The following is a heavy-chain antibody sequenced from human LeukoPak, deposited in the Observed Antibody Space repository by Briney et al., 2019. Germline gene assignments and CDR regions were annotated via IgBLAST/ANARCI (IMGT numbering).Heavy chain of an antibody. CDR3: ARGGEGPRLAGSF. V-gene: IGHV1-46*01. D-gene: IGHD6-19*01. Sequence: GASVKVSCKASGYTFTRYYIHWVRQAPGQGPEWMGVINPSGGSTTYAQRFQGRVTMTRDMSTSTVFMELSSLRSEDTAVYYCARGGEGPRLAGSFWGQGTLVTVSS. J-gene: IGHJ4*02. CDR2: INPSGGST. CDR1: GYTFTRYY.